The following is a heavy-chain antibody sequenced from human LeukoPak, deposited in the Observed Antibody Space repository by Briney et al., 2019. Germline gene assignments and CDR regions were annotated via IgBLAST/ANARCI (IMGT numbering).Heavy chain of an antibody. J-gene: IGHJ4*02. CDR3: AKKASSGYYYVFDY. CDR1: GFTFSSYA. D-gene: IGHD3-22*01. CDR2: ISNSGGST. V-gene: IGHV3-23*01. Sequence: GGSLRLSCAASGFTFSSYAMSWVRQGPGKGLEWVSAISNSGGSTYYADSVKGRFTISKDNSKNTLYLEMNSMSAEDTAVYYCAKKASSGYYYVFDYWGQGTLVTVSS.